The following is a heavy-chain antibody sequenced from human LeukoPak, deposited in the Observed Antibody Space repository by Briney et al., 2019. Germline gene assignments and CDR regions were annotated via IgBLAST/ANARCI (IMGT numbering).Heavy chain of an antibody. CDR1: GFTFSDYA. CDR3: AKEALIAPVDY. Sequence: GGSLRLSCAASGFTFSDYAMTWVRQAPGKGLEWVSTITATDGGTNYADSVKGRFTISRDNSKNTLYLQMNSLRAEDTAVYYCAKEALIAPVDYWGQGTLVTVSS. V-gene: IGHV3-23*01. D-gene: IGHD6-25*01. CDR2: ITATDGGT. J-gene: IGHJ4*02.